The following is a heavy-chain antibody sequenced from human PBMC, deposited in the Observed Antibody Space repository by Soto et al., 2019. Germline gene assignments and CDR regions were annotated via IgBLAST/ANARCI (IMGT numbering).Heavy chain of an antibody. CDR3: ARQGSGYGDYYYYYGMDV. D-gene: IGHD4-17*01. J-gene: IGHJ6*02. CDR2: IYYSGST. V-gene: IGHV4-59*08. Sequence: PSETLSLTCTVSGGSISSYYWSWIRQPPGKGLEWIGYIYYSGSTNYNPSLKSRVTISVDTSKNQFSLKLSSVTAADTAVYYCARQGSGYGDYYYYYGMDVWGQGTTVTVS. CDR1: GGSISSYY.